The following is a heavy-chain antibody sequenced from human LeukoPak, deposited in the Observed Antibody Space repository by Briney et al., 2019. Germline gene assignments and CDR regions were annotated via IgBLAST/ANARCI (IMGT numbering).Heavy chain of an antibody. CDR1: GFSFTRYA. J-gene: IGHJ4*02. Sequence: GGSLRLSCATSGFSFTRYAMSWVRQAPGKGLERVAAISRRADSTYYADSVKGRLTISRDNAKSSLFLQMNSLRAEDTAVYYCAKASFYYDFWSGPFASWGQGSLVVVSS. V-gene: IGHV3-23*01. CDR3: AKASFYYDFWSGPFAS. D-gene: IGHD3-3*01. CDR2: ISRRADST.